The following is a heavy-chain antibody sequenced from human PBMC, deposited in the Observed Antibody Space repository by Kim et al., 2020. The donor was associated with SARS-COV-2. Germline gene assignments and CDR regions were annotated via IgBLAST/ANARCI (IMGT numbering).Heavy chain of an antibody. CDR3: SYDFGSGFFDN. Sequence: SQTLSLTCAVYGGSSSGYYCSWIRQSPGKGLEWIGDINHSGSTNYNPSLKRRVTISLDTSKNQFSLKLTSVTAADTAIYYCSYDFGSGFFDNWGQGTLVT. CDR1: GGSSSGYY. J-gene: IGHJ4*02. V-gene: IGHV4-34*01. D-gene: IGHD3-10*01. CDR2: INHSGST.